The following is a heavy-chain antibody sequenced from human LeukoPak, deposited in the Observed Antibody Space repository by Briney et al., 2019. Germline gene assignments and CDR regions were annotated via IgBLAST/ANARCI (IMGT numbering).Heavy chain of an antibody. J-gene: IGHJ4*02. Sequence: GGSLRLSCAASGITVSSTYMSWVRRAPGKGLEWVSLFSSGGATYYTDSVKGRFTISRDIPRNTLYLQMSSLRPEDTAVYYCVKTGYSGDDSYSWGQGTLVTVSS. CDR3: VKTGYSGDDSYS. D-gene: IGHD5-12*01. CDR2: FSSGGAT. CDR1: GITVSSTY. V-gene: IGHV3-66*02.